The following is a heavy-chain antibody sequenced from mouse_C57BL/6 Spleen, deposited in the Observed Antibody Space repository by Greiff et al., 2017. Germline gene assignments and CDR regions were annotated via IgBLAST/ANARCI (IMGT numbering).Heavy chain of an antibody. CDR1: GYAFSSSW. D-gene: IGHD2-3*01. J-gene: IGHJ2*01. V-gene: IGHV1-82*01. Sequence: QLQQSGPELVKPGASVKISCKASGYAFSSSWMNWVKQRPGKGLEWIGRIYPGDGDTNYNGKFKGKATLTADKSSSTAYMQLSSLTSEDSAVYFCARGMVTYYFDYWGQGTTLTVSS. CDR3: ARGMVTYYFDY. CDR2: IYPGDGDT.